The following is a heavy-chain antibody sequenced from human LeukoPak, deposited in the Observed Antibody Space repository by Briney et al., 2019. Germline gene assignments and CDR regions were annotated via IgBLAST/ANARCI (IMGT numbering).Heavy chain of an antibody. Sequence: SETLSLTCAVHGGSFSGYYWSWIRQPPGKGLEWIGEINHSGSTNHNPSLKSRVTISVDTSKNQFSLKLSSVTAADTAVYYCARVTWIKWFDPWGQGTLVTVSS. V-gene: IGHV4-34*01. CDR3: ARVTWIKWFDP. CDR1: GGSFSGYY. J-gene: IGHJ5*02. CDR2: INHSGST. D-gene: IGHD2-2*03.